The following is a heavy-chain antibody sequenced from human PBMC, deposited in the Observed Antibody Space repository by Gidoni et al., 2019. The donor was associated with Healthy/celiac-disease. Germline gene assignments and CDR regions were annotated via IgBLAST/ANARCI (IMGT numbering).Heavy chain of an antibody. D-gene: IGHD2-15*01. CDR3: ARAPDCSGGSCPTGYFQH. CDR2: ISAYNGNT. V-gene: IGHV1-18*04. Sequence: QVQLVQSGAEVKKPGASGKVSCKASGYTFNRYGISWVRQAPGQGLEWMGWISAYNGNTNYAQKLQGRVTMTTDTSTSTAYMELRSLRSDDTAVYYCARAPDCSGGSCPTGYFQHWGQGTLVTVSS. J-gene: IGHJ1*01. CDR1: GYTFNRYG.